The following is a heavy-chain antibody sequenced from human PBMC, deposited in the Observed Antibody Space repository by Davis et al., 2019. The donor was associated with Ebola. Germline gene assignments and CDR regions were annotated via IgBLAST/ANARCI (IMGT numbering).Heavy chain of an antibody. CDR3: AKGTLNYEPWYFDY. V-gene: IGHV3-7*03. CDR2: IKQDGSEK. Sequence: GESLKISCAASGFTFSSYWMSWVRQAPGKGLEWVANIKQDGSEKYYVDSVKGRFTISRDNAKNSLYLQMNSLRAEDTALYYCAKGTLNYEPWYFDYWGQGTLVTVSS. D-gene: IGHD1-7*01. CDR1: GFTFSSYW. J-gene: IGHJ4*02.